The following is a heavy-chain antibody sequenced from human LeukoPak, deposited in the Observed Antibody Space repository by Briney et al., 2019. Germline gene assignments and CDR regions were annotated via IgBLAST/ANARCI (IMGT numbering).Heavy chain of an antibody. CDR1: GFTFSSYA. V-gene: IGHV3-23*01. D-gene: IGHD4-17*01. J-gene: IGHJ4*02. CDR3: AKDHSLTLTTVSHYFDY. CDR2: ISGSGYNT. Sequence: GGSLRLSCAASGFTFSSYAMSWVRQAPGKGLEWVSAISGSGYNTNYADSVKGRFTISRDNSRNTLYLQMNYLRAEDTAVYYCAKDHSLTLTTVSHYFDYWGQGTLVTASS.